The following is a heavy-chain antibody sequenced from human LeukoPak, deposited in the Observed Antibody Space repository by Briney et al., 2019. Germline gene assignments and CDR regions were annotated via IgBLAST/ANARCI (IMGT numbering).Heavy chain of an antibody. CDR1: EFTFSTYD. Sequence: GGSLRLSCTTSEFTFSTYDMHWGRQATGKGREWGSGINIAGETYYPGSVKGRFTISRENAENSLYLQMNSLRAGDTAVYYCARGDCSGGSCSSMDVWGQGTTVTVSS. CDR3: ARGDCSGGSCSSMDV. J-gene: IGHJ6*02. CDR2: INIAGET. V-gene: IGHV3-13*04. D-gene: IGHD2-15*01.